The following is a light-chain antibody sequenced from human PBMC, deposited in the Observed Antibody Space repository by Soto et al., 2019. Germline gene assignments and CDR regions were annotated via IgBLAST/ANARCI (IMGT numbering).Light chain of an antibody. CDR3: SSYTSRSTRV. CDR2: EVS. CDR1: SSDVGGYNY. Sequence: QSALTQPASVSGSPGQSITISCTGTSSDVGGYNYVSWYQQHPGKAPKLMIYEVSNRPSWVSNRFSGSKSGNTASLTISGLQAEDEADYYCSSYTSRSTRVFGGGTKLTVL. V-gene: IGLV2-14*01. J-gene: IGLJ3*02.